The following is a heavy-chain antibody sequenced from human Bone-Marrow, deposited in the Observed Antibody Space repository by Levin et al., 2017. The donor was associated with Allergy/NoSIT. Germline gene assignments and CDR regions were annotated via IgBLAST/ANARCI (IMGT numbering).Heavy chain of an antibody. CDR1: GDSISNYY. J-gene: IGHJ3*01. Sequence: SETLSLTCTVSGDSISNYYWSWIRQSPGKGLEWIGYILYSGSTKYNPSFNSRVTISVDTSKTQFSLMLTSVTAADTAVYYCAREEYYGSHSDAFALWGQGKMVSVSS. CDR3: AREEYYGSHSDAFAL. D-gene: IGHD2/OR15-2a*01. V-gene: IGHV4-59*12. CDR2: ILYSGST.